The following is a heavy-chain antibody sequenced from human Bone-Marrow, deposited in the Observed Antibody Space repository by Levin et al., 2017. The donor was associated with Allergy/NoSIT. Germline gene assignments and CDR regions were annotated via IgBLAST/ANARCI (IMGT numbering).Heavy chain of an antibody. V-gene: IGHV1-2*02. CDR2: INPNNGGT. CDR1: GYTFSGYY. D-gene: IGHD6-6*01. J-gene: IGHJ4*02. Sequence: ASVKVSCKASGYTFSGYYIHWVRRAPGQGLEWMGWINPNNGGTNYVQKFQGRVTMTRDTSISTAYMDLSRLTSDDTTVYYCARKSTSSSSLGYWGQGTLVTVSS. CDR3: ARKSTSSSSLGY.